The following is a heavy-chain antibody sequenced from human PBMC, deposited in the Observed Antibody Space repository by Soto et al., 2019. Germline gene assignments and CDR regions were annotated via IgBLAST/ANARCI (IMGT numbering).Heavy chain of an antibody. CDR1: GLTFSSFG. Sequence: LGGSLRLSCAVSGLTFSSFGFYWVRQAPGKGLEWLAVISYDGSNKYYADSVKGRFTISRDNSKNTLYLQVNSLRAEDTALYYCATAAAVVVGAFDIWGQGTMVTVSS. J-gene: IGHJ3*02. CDR3: ATAAAVVVGAFDI. CDR2: ISYDGSNK. D-gene: IGHD6-13*01. V-gene: IGHV3-30*03.